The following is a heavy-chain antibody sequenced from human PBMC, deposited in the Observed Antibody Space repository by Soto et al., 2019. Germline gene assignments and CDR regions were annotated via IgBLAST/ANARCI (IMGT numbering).Heavy chain of an antibody. CDR3: ARDGIVGATRGYYFDY. D-gene: IGHD1-26*01. CDR2: IFSDGSNK. V-gene: IGHV3-30-3*01. Sequence: GGSLRLSCAASGFTFSSYVMHWVRQAPGKGLEWVALIFSDGSNKYSADSVKGRFTISRDNSKNTLDLQMNSLRAEDTAVYYCARDGIVGATRGYYFDYWGQGTLVTV. CDR1: GFTFSSYV. J-gene: IGHJ4*02.